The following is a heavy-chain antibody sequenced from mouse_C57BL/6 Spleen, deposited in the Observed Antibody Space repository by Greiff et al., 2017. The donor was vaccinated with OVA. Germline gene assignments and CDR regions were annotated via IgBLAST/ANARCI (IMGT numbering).Heavy chain of an antibody. J-gene: IGHJ1*03. Sequence: QVHVKQSGAELARPGASVKMSCKASGYTFTSYTMHWVKQRPGQGLEWIGYINPSSGYTKYNQKFKDKATLTADKSSSTAYMQLSSLTSEDSAVYYCARGDYGSSYGYFDVWGTGTTVTVSS. CDR3: ARGDYGSSYGYFDV. V-gene: IGHV1-4*01. CDR2: INPSSGYT. CDR1: GYTFTSYT. D-gene: IGHD1-1*01.